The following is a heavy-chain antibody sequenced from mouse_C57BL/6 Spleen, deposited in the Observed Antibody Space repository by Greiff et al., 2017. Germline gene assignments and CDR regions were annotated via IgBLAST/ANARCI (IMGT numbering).Heavy chain of an antibody. J-gene: IGHJ4*01. CDR2: ISSGSSTI. CDR3: AKITTATSYYAMDY. Sequence: KLVESGGGLVKPGGSLKLSCAASGFTFSDYGMHWVRQAPEKGLEWVAYISSGSSTIYYADTVKGRFTISRDNAKNTLFLQMTSLRSEDTAMYYCAKITTATSYYAMDYWGQGTSVTVSS. CDR1: GFTFSDYG. V-gene: IGHV5-17*01. D-gene: IGHD1-2*01.